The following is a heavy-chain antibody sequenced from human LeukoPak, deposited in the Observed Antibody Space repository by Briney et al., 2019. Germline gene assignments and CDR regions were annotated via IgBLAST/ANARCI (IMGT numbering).Heavy chain of an antibody. CDR2: THHSGST. V-gene: IGHV4-4*02. D-gene: IGHD6-25*01. J-gene: IGHJ3*02. CDR1: GGSISSSNW. CDR3: AVGGVYLRRGAEAFDI. Sequence: PSETLSLTCAVSGGSISSSNWWSGVRQPPGRGLEWSGETHHSGSTNNNPSLKSRVTISVDKSKNKFSLKLSSVTAADTAVYYCAVGGVYLRRGAEAFDIWGQGTMVTVSS.